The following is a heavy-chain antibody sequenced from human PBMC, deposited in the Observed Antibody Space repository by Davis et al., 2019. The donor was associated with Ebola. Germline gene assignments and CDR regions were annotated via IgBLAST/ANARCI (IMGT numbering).Heavy chain of an antibody. Sequence: GESLKISCAASGFTLSDHYMDWVRQAPGKGLEWVGRSRNKANGDTTEYAASVKDRFTIQRDDSKNSLYLQMKRRRAEDTAVYYWARDRPLDFFFGDYYGMDVWGQGTTVTVSS. J-gene: IGHJ6*02. CDR1: GFTLSDHY. D-gene: IGHD3-16*01. V-gene: IGHV3-72*01. CDR2: SRNKANGDTT. CDR3: ARDRPLDFFFGDYYGMDV.